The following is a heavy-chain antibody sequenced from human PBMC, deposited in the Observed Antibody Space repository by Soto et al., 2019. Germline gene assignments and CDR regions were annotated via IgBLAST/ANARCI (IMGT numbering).Heavy chain of an antibody. CDR1: GFTFSSYA. J-gene: IGHJ5*02. D-gene: IGHD2-15*01. V-gene: IGHV3-23*01. CDR3: AKDLRYCSGGSRYSFWFDP. Sequence: PGGSLRLSCAASGFTFSSYAMSWVRQAPGKGLEWVSAISGSGGSTYYADSVKGRFTISRDNSKNTLYLQMNSLRAEDTAVYYGAKDLRYCSGGSRYSFWFDPWGQGTLVTVSS. CDR2: ISGSGGST.